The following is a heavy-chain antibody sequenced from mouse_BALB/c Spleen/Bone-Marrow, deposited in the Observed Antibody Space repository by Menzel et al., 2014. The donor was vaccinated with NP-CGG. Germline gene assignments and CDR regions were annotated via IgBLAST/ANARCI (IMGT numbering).Heavy chain of an antibody. CDR3: TRGITTVVATRAMNY. Sequence: VQLKQSGTVLARPGASVKMSCKASGYTFTSYWMHWVKQRPGQGLEWIGAIYPGNSDTSYNQKFKGKAKLTAVTSTSTAYMDLNSLTNEDSAVYYCTRGITTVVATRAMNYWGQGTSVTVSS. CDR1: GYTFTSYW. V-gene: IGHV1-5*01. CDR2: IYPGNSDT. J-gene: IGHJ4*01. D-gene: IGHD1-1*01.